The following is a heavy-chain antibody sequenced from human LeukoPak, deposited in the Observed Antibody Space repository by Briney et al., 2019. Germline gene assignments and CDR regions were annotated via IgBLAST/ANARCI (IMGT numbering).Heavy chain of an antibody. D-gene: IGHD2-15*01. CDR2: IYYSGST. V-gene: IGHV4-59*08. Sequence: SETLSLTCTVSGGSISSYYWSWIRQPPGKGLEWIAYIYYSGSTYYNPSLKSRVTISVDTSKNQFSLKLSSVTAADTAVYYCARHLPGYRGAFDIWGQGTMVTVSS. J-gene: IGHJ3*02. CDR3: ARHLPGYRGAFDI. CDR1: GGSISSYY.